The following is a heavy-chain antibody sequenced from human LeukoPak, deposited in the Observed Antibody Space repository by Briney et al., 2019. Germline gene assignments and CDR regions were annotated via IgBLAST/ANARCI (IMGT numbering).Heavy chain of an antibody. D-gene: IGHD2-2*01. CDR1: GGSISSSPYY. J-gene: IGHJ5*02. V-gene: IGHV4-39*01. Sequence: SETLSLTCTVSGGSISSSPYYWGWIRQPPGKGLEWIGSVYYSGSTSYNPPLKSRVTISVDTSKNQFSLKLNSVTAADTAVYYCARQMQWASWANWFDPWGQGALVTVSS. CDR3: ARQMQWASWANWFDP. CDR2: VYYSGST.